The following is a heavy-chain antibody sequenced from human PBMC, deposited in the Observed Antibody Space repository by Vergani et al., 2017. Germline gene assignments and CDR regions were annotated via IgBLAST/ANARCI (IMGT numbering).Heavy chain of an antibody. J-gene: IGHJ6*03. CDR1: GGSISSSSYY. D-gene: IGHD4-17*01. V-gene: IGHV4-39*02. Sequence: QLQLQESGPGLVKPSETLSLTCTVSGGSISSSSYYWGWIRQPPGKGLEWIGSIYYSGSTYYNPSLKSRVTISVDTSKNQFSLKLSSVTAADTAVYYCAREVDYGDYYYYYYMDVWGKGTTVTVSS. CDR2: IYYSGST. CDR3: AREVDYGDYYYYYYMDV.